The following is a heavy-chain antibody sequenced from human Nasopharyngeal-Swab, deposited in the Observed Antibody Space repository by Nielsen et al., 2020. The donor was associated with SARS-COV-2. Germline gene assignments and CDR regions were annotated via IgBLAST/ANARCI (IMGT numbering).Heavy chain of an antibody. Sequence: SVKVSCKASGGTFSSYAISWVRQAPGQGLEWMGGIIPIFGTANYAQKFQGRVTITADKSTSTAYMELSSLRSEDTAVYYCARAQLVRGVIINHYYYYYMDAWGKGTTVTVSS. CDR2: IIPIFGTA. CDR3: ARAQLVRGVIINHYYYYYMDA. CDR1: GGTFSSYA. J-gene: IGHJ6*03. V-gene: IGHV1-69*06. D-gene: IGHD3-10*01.